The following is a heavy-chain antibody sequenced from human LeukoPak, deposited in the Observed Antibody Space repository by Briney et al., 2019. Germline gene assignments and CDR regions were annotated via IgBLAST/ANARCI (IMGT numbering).Heavy chain of an antibody. D-gene: IGHD1-26*01. V-gene: IGHV4-34*01. Sequence: PSETLSLTCAVYGGSFSGYYWSWIRQPPGKGLEWIGEINHSGSTNYNPSLKSRVTISVDTSKNQFSLKLSSVTAADTAVYYCARLPPTRSLYYYYYYYMDVWSKGTTVTVSS. CDR2: INHSGST. CDR3: ARLPPTRSLYYYYYYYMDV. CDR1: GGSFSGYY. J-gene: IGHJ6*03.